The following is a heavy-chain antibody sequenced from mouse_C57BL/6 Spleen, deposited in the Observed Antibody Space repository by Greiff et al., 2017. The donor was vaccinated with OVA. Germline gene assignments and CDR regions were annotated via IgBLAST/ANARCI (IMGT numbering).Heavy chain of an antibody. Sequence: EVMLVESGGGLVQPGGSLKLSCAASGFTFSDYGMAWVRQAPRKGPEWVAFISNLAYSIYYADTVTGRFTISRENAKNTLYLEMSSLRSEDTAMYYCARQDDGYYGAYWGQGTLVTVSA. V-gene: IGHV5-15*01. D-gene: IGHD2-3*01. CDR3: ARQDDGYYGAY. CDR1: GFTFSDYG. CDR2: ISNLAYSI. J-gene: IGHJ3*01.